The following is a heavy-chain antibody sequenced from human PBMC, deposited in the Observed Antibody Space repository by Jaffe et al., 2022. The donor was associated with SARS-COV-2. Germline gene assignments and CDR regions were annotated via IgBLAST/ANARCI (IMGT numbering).Heavy chain of an antibody. CDR3: ARWGLTPDSSGYHHDY. Sequence: QVQLVESGGGVVQPGRSLRLSCAASGFTFSSYAMHWVRQAPGKGLEWVAVISYDGSNKYYADSVKGRFTISRDNSKNTLYLQMNSLRAEDTAVYYCARWGLTPDSSGYHHDYWGQGTLVTVSS. V-gene: IGHV3-30*04. D-gene: IGHD3-22*01. CDR1: GFTFSSYA. CDR2: ISYDGSNK. J-gene: IGHJ4*02.